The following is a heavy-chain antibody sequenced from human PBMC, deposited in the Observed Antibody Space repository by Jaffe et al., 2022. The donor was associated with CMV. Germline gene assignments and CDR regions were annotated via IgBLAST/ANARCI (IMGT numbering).Heavy chain of an antibody. D-gene: IGHD1-7*01. V-gene: IGHV3-23*04. CDR1: GFTFSNFA. J-gene: IGHJ5*02. CDR3: AKDRGYNWNYAWFDP. CDR2: INSGGTT. Sequence: EVQLVESGGGLVQPGGSLRLSCIVSGFTFSNFAMSWVRQAPGKGLEWVSGINSGGTTYYADSVKGRFTISRDNSKNTLYLQMNSLRADDTAVYYCAKDRGYNWNYAWFDPWGHGTPVTVSS.